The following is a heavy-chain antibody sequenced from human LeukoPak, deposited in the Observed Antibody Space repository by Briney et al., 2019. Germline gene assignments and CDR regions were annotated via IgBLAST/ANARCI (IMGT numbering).Heavy chain of an antibody. CDR3: AIHIVVVPAAKKKNWFDP. CDR1: GGSISSYY. V-gene: IGHV4-4*09. D-gene: IGHD2-2*01. CDR2: IYTSGST. Sequence: SETLSLTCTVSGGSISSYYWSWVRQPPGKGLEWIGYIYTSGSTNYNPSLKSRVTISVDTSKNQFSLKLSSVTAADTAVYYCAIHIVVVPAAKKKNWFDPWGQGTLVTVSS. J-gene: IGHJ5*02.